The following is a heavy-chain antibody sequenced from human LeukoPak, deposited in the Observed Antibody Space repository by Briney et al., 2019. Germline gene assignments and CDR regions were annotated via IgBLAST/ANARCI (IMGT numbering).Heavy chain of an antibody. J-gene: IGHJ4*02. Sequence: ASVKVSCKASGYTFTGYYMHWVRQAPGQGLEWMGWINPNSGGTNYAQKFQGRVTMTRDTSISTAYMELSRLRSDDTAVYYCAREGTKKGYCSSTSCLRYFDYWGQGTLVTVSS. D-gene: IGHD2-2*01. CDR3: AREGTKKGYCSSTSCLRYFDY. V-gene: IGHV1-2*02. CDR1: GYTFTGYY. CDR2: INPNSGGT.